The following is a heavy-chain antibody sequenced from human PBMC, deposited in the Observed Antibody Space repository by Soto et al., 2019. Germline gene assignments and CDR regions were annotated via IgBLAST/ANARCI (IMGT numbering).Heavy chain of an antibody. CDR1: GGSISSYY. CDR2: IYYSGST. Sequence: SETLSLTCTVSGGSISSYYWSWIRQPPGKGLEWIGYIYYSGSTNYNPSLKSRVTISVHTSKNQFSLKLSSVTAADTAVYYCARDSTSSSWPNWFDPWGQGTLVTVSS. V-gene: IGHV4-59*01. CDR3: ARDSTSSSWPNWFDP. D-gene: IGHD6-13*01. J-gene: IGHJ5*02.